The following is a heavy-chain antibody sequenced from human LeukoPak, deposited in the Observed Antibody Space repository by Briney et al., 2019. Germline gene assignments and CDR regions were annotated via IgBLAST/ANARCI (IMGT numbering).Heavy chain of an antibody. V-gene: IGHV1-69*04. CDR3: ARDDYRMTGRITIFPGFDP. D-gene: IGHD3-3*01. CDR1: GGTFSSYA. Sequence: SVNVSCKASGGTFSSYAINWVRQAPGQGLEWMGRIIPMLGTVNYAQKFQGRVTIIADKFTSTAYMELSSLRSEDTAMYYCARDDYRMTGRITIFPGFDPWGQGTLVTVSS. J-gene: IGHJ5*02. CDR2: IIPMLGTV.